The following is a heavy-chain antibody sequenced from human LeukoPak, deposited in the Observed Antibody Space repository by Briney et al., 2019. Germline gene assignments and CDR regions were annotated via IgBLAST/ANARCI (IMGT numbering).Heavy chain of an antibody. CDR2: INPNSGGT. V-gene: IGHV1-2*02. Sequence: ASVKVSCKASGYTFTGYYMHWVRQDPGQGLEWMGWINPNSGGTNYAQKFQGRVTMTRDTSISTAYMELSRLRSDDTAVYYCARDHEGELKGSSCGGCWGQGTLVTVSS. CDR3: ARDHEGELKGSSCGGC. CDR1: GYTFTGYY. D-gene: IGHD6-13*01. J-gene: IGHJ4*02.